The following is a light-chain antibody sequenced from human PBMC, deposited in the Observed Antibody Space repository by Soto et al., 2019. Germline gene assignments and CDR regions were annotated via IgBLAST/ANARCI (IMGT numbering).Light chain of an antibody. V-gene: IGKV3-15*01. CDR1: QSVSSN. J-gene: IGKJ2*01. CDR3: QQYKNWPRT. CDR2: GAS. Sequence: EVVMTQSPVTLSVSPGERATLSCRASQSVSSNLAWYQQKPGQAPWLLIYGASTRATGIPARFSGSGSGTEFTLTISSLQSEDFAVYYCQQYKNWPRTFGQGTKLEIK.